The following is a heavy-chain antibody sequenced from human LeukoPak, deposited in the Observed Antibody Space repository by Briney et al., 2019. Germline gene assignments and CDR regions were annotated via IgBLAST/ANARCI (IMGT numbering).Heavy chain of an antibody. CDR3: TTVRPGRWPLDY. CDR2: IKSKSDGGTT. CDR1: GFTFSNAW. D-gene: IGHD5-24*01. Sequence: PGGSLRLSRAASGFTFSNAWMSWVRQAPGKGLEWVGRIKSKSDGGTTDYAAPVKGRFTISRDDSKKTLYLQMNSLRTEDTAVYYCTTVRPGRWPLDYWGQGTLVTVSS. V-gene: IGHV3-15*01. J-gene: IGHJ4*02.